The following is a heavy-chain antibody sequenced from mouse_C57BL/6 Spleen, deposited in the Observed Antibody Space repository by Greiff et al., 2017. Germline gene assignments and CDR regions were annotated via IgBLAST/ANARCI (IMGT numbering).Heavy chain of an antibody. D-gene: IGHD4-1*01. CDR1: GYDFTNYL. CDR3: ARSQLGHYFDY. CDR2: INPGSGGT. J-gene: IGHJ2*01. V-gene: IGHV1-54*01. Sequence: VQLQESGAELVRPGTSVKVSCKASGYDFTNYLIAWVKQRPGQGLEWIGVINPGSGGTNYNEKFKGKATLTADKSSSTAYMQLSSLTSEDSAVYFCARSQLGHYFDYWGQGTTLTVSS.